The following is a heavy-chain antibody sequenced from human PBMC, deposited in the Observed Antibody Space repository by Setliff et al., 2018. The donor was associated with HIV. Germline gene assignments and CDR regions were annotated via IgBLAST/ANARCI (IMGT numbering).Heavy chain of an antibody. D-gene: IGHD6-13*01. Sequence: KPSETLSLTCTVSGSSISSNYYWAWIRQAPGKGLEWIGCIDASANTYYIPSLKSRATISIDTSKNQLSLKLRSVTAADTAVYYCARIGSGWSVGWFDPWGQGTLGTSPQ. V-gene: IGHV4-38-2*02. J-gene: IGHJ5*02. CDR3: ARIGSGWSVGWFDP. CDR2: IDASANT. CDR1: GSSISSNYY.